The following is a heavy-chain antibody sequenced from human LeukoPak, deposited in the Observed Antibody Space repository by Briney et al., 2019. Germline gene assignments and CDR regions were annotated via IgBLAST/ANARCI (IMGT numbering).Heavy chain of an antibody. CDR3: ARDGITMIVQGSYQDAFDI. J-gene: IGHJ3*02. Sequence: SETLSLTCAVYGGSFSGYYWSWIRQPPGKGLEWIGSIYYSGSTYYNPSLKSRVTISVDTSKNQFSLKLSSVTAADTAVYYCARDGITMIVQGSYQDAFDIWGQGTMVTVSS. CDR1: GGSFSGYY. D-gene: IGHD3-22*01. CDR2: IYYSGST. V-gene: IGHV4-34*01.